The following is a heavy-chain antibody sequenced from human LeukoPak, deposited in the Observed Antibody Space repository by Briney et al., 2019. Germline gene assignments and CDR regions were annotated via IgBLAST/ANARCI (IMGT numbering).Heavy chain of an antibody. V-gene: IGHV3-48*01. J-gene: IGHJ6*02. D-gene: IGHD2-15*01. CDR1: GFIFSSYS. CDR3: AGCSGGSCYSRGKYGVDV. Sequence: GGSLRLSCAASGFIFSSYSMNWVRQAPGKGLEWVSYISTTGSTIYYADSVKGRFTISRDNAKNSLYLQMNSLRADDTAVYYCAGCSGGSCYSRGKYGVDVWGQGTTVIVSS. CDR2: ISTTGSTI.